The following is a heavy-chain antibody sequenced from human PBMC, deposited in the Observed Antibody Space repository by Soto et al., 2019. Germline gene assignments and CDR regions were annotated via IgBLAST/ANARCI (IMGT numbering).Heavy chain of an antibody. CDR2: INPNSGGT. D-gene: IGHD5-18*01. CDR1: RYTFAGYY. Sequence: ASAKLSCEAPRYTFAGYYMQSVQQAPKQGLEWMGWINPNSGGTNYAQKFQGWVTMTRDTSISTAYMELSRLRSDDTAVYYCARDPGYSYGHRVRWFDPWGHGTPVTVSS. CDR3: ARDPGYSYGHRVRWFDP. V-gene: IGHV1-2*04. J-gene: IGHJ5*02.